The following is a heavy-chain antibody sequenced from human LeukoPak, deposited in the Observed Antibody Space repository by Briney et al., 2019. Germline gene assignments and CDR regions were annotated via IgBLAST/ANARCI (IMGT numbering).Heavy chain of an antibody. Sequence: GASVKVSCKASGYTFTGYYMHWVRQAPGQGLEWMGWINPNSGGTNYAQKFQGRVTMTRDTSISTAYMELSRLRSDDTAVYYCAREGVAGTRDYYYGMDVWGQGTTVTVSS. CDR1: GYTFTGYY. CDR2: INPNSGGT. V-gene: IGHV1-2*02. J-gene: IGHJ6*02. D-gene: IGHD6-19*01. CDR3: AREGVAGTRDYYYGMDV.